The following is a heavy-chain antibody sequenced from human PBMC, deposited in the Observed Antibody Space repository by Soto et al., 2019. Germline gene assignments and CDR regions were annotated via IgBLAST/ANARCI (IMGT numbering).Heavy chain of an antibody. D-gene: IGHD2-15*01. CDR2: IYHSGST. V-gene: IGHV4-4*02. Sequence: SETLSLTCAVSSGSISSSNWWSWVRQPPGKGLEWIGEIYHSGSTNYNPSLKSRVTISVDKSKNQFSLKLSSVTAADTAVYYCARDLSRPVVAATPMGWFDPWGQGTLVTVSS. CDR3: ARDLSRPVVAATPMGWFDP. J-gene: IGHJ5*02. CDR1: SGSISSSNW.